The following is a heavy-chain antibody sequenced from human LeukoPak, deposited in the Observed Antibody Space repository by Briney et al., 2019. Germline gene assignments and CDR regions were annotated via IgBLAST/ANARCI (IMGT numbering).Heavy chain of an antibody. CDR2: INHSGST. D-gene: IGHD3-22*01. V-gene: IGHV4-34*01. J-gene: IGHJ4*02. Sequence: ASETLSLTCTVSGGSFSGYYWSWIRQPPGKGLEWIGEINHSGSTNYNPSLKSRVTVSVDTSKNQFSLKLSSVTAADTAVYYCARGGDYYDSSGSRPLVFDYWGQGTLVTVSS. CDR3: ARGGDYYDSSGSRPLVFDY. CDR1: GGSFSGYY.